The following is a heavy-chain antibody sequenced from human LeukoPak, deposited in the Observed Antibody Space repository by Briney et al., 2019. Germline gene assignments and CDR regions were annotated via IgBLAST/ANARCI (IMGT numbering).Heavy chain of an antibody. CDR1: GGTFSSYA. CDR2: IIPIFGTA. D-gene: IGHD6-19*01. J-gene: IGHJ4*02. V-gene: IGHV1-69*05. CDR3: AMEEEQWLVTDY. Sequence: GASVKVSCKASGGTFSSYAISWGRQAPGQGLEWMGRIIPIFGTANHAQKFQGRVTITTDETTSTAYMELSSLRSEDTAVYYCAMEEEQWLVTDYWGQGTLVTVSS.